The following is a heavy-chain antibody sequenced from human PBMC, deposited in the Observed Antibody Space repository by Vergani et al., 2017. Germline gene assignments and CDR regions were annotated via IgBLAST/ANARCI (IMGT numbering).Heavy chain of an antibody. Sequence: QVQLVQSGAEVKKPGSSVKVSCKASGGTFSSYAISWVRQAPGQGLEWMGGIIPIFGIANYAQKFQGRVTITADESPSTAYMELSSLRSEDTAVYYCAGDKAVGVSVMMGAGGQGTLVTVSS. CDR2: IIPIFGIA. CDR1: GGTFSSYA. J-gene: IGHJ4*02. D-gene: IGHD6-19*01. CDR3: AGDKAVGVSVMMGA. V-gene: IGHV1-69*12.